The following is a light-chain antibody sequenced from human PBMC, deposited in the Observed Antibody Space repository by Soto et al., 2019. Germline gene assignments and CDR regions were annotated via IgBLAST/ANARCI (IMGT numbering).Light chain of an antibody. CDR2: KAS. CDR3: QHYNSYSEA. CDR1: QTISSW. Sequence: DIQMTQSPSTLSGSVGDSVTITCRASQTISSWLAWYQQKQGKAHKXLIYKASTLKSGVPSRFSGSGSGTELTLTISSLQPDDCATYYGQHYNSYSEAFGQGTKVDIK. V-gene: IGKV1-5*03. J-gene: IGKJ1*01.